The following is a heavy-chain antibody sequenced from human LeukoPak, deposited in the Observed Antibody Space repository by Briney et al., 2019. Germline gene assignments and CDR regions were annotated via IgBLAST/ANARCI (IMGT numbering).Heavy chain of an antibody. J-gene: IGHJ4*02. Sequence: ASVKVSCKASGGTFSSYAISWVRQATGQGLEWMGWMNPNSGDTGYAQNFQGRVTMTRDTSISTAYMELSSLRSEDTAVYYCARTPRNGYIEGYWGQGTLVTVSS. CDR1: GGTFSSYA. D-gene: IGHD5-24*01. CDR2: MNPNSGDT. CDR3: ARTPRNGYIEGY. V-gene: IGHV1-8*02.